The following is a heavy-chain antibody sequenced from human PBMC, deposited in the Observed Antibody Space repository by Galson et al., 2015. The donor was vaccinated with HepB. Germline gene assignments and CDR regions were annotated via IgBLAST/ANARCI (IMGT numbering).Heavy chain of an antibody. J-gene: IGHJ2*01. CDR1: GFSLRTSGMC. CDR3: ARSQRYSSGWFASGYFDL. D-gene: IGHD6-19*01. V-gene: IGHV2-70*11. Sequence: PALVKPTQTLTLTCTFSGFSLRTSGMCVSWIRQPPGKALEWLARIDWDDDKYYSTSLKTRLTISKDTSKNQVVLTMTNMDPVDTATYYCARSQRYSSGWFASGYFDLWGRGTLVTVSS. CDR2: IDWDDDK.